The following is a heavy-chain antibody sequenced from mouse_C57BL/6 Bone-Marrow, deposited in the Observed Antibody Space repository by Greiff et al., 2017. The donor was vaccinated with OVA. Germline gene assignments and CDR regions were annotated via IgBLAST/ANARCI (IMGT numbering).Heavy chain of an antibody. D-gene: IGHD4-1*01. CDR1: GYTFTDHT. CDR3: ARGVGPLYFDY. V-gene: IGHV1-78*01. Sequence: VKVVESDAELVKPGASVKISYKVSGYTFTDHTIHWMKQRPEQGLEWIGYIYPRDGSTKYNEKFKGKATLTADKSSSTAYMQLNSLTSEDSAVYFCARGVGPLYFDYWGQGTTLTVSS. J-gene: IGHJ2*01. CDR2: IYPRDGST.